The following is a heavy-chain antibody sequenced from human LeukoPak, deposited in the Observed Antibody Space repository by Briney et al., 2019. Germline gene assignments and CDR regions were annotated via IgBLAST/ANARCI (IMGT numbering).Heavy chain of an antibody. CDR3: ARGGVSGWLDY. CDR1: GFTFSSYW. CDR2: INTDGSRT. J-gene: IGHJ4*02. V-gene: IGHV3-74*01. D-gene: IGHD6-19*01. Sequence: QPGGSLRLSCAASGFTFSSYWMHWVRQAPGKGPVWVSRINTDGSRTSYADSVKGRFTISRDNAKNTLYLQMNSLRAEDTAVYYCARGGVSGWLDYWGQGTLVTVSS.